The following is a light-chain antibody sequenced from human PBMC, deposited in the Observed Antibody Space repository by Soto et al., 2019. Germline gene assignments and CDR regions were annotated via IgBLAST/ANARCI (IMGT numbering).Light chain of an antibody. V-gene: IGLV2-14*01. CDR2: EVS. J-gene: IGLJ1*01. Sequence: QSVLTQPASVSGSPGQSITISWTGTSSDVGGNNYVSWYLQHPGKAPKLMIYEVSNRPSGVSNRFSGSKSGNTASLTISGLQAEDEADYYCSSYTSSSTYVFGTGTKVTVL. CDR3: SSYTSSSTYV. CDR1: SSDVGGNNY.